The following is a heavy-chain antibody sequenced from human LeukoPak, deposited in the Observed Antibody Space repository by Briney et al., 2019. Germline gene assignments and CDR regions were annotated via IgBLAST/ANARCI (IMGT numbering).Heavy chain of an antibody. V-gene: IGHV4-59*01. CDR1: GGSSSSYF. Sequence: SETLSLACTVSGGSSSSYFCTWVRQPPGKGLEWIGYIYYTVSTNYNPSLKSQVTISLDTSKNQFSLRLTSATAADTAVYYCARGIGGGSRVDYWGQGTLVTVSS. CDR2: IYYTVST. CDR3: ARGIGGGSRVDY. D-gene: IGHD1-26*01. J-gene: IGHJ4*02.